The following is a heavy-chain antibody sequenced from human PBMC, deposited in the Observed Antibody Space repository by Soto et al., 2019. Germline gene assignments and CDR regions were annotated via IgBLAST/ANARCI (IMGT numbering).Heavy chain of an antibody. CDR2: ISYNGKNE. Sequence: PGGSLRLSCVASGFTFRNHGMHWVRQAPGKGLEWVAVISYNGKNEHYADSVKGRFTISRDNSKNTVFLHMNSLTPEDTAVYYCAKDRNYIAIVEMATTGMDVWGQGTTVTVPS. CDR1: GFTFRNHG. J-gene: IGHJ6*02. D-gene: IGHD1-1*01. V-gene: IGHV3-30*18. CDR3: AKDRNYIAIVEMATTGMDV.